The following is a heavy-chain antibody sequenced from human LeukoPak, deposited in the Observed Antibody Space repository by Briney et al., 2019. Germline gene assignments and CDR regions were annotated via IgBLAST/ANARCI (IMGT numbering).Heavy chain of an antibody. CDR3: ARGYCSSTSCYTPSWDYYYYMDV. V-gene: IGHV4-59*01. J-gene: IGHJ6*03. CDR2: IYYGGST. CDR1: GDSINSNY. D-gene: IGHD2-2*02. Sequence: SETLSLTCSVSGDSINSNYWSWMRQPPGKGLEWIGYIYYGGSTNYNPSLKSRVTISVDTSKNQFSLKLSSVTAADTAVYYCARGYCSSTSCYTPSWDYYYYMDVWGKGTTVTVSS.